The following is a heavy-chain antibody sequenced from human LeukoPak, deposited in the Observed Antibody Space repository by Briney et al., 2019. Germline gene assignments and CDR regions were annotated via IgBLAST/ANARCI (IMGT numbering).Heavy chain of an antibody. CDR1: GYTFTGYY. Sequence: AASVKVSGKASGYTFTGYYMHWVRQAPGQGLEWMGWINPNSGGTNYAQKFQGRVTMTRDTSISTAYMELSRLRSDDTAVYYCARGSMIVVARNWFDPWGQGTLVTVPS. CDR3: ARGSMIVVARNWFDP. V-gene: IGHV1-2*02. CDR2: INPNSGGT. D-gene: IGHD3-22*01. J-gene: IGHJ5*02.